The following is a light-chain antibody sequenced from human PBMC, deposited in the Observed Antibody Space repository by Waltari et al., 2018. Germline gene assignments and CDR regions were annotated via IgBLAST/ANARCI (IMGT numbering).Light chain of an antibody. Sequence: DIVMTQSPASLAVSLGERATINCKSSQSVLSSSNNKNSLAWYQQKPGHPPKLLIYWAATRESGVPDRFSGSGSGTDFTLTISSLQAEDVAVYYCQQYNSIPRTFGQGTKVEIK. CDR1: QSVLSSSNNKNS. CDR2: WAA. J-gene: IGKJ1*01. V-gene: IGKV4-1*01. CDR3: QQYNSIPRT.